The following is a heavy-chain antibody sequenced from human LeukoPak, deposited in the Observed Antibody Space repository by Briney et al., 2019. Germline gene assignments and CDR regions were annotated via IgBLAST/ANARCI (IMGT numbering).Heavy chain of an antibody. V-gene: IGHV4-59*08. D-gene: IGHD5-24*01. CDR2: ISYSGST. Sequence: SETLSLTCAVYGGSFSGYYWSWIRQPPGKGLEWIGYISYSGSTNYNPSLRSRVTMSLDTSKNQFSLKLSSVTAADTAVYYCARQDGYNTQFDYWGQGTLVTVSS. J-gene: IGHJ4*02. CDR1: GGSFSGYY. CDR3: ARQDGYNTQFDY.